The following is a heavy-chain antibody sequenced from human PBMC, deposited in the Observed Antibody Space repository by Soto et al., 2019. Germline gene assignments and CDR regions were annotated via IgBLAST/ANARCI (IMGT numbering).Heavy chain of an antibody. CDR2: VSDSGDNT. V-gene: IGHV3-23*01. D-gene: IGHD1-26*01. Sequence: GGSLRLSCVASEFTFSKYAMTWVRQAPGKGLEWVSVVSDSGDNTNYADSVKGRFTISRDNSKNTLYLQMNSLRAEDTAVYYCAKAVYSGSYFDYWGPGTLVTVSS. J-gene: IGHJ4*02. CDR3: AKAVYSGSYFDY. CDR1: EFTFSKYA.